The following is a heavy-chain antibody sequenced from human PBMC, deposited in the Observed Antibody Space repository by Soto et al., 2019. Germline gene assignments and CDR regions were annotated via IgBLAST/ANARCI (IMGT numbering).Heavy chain of an antibody. CDR1: GGSISSSSYY. Sequence: SETLSLTCTVSGGSISSSSYYWGWIRQPPGKGLEWIGSIYYSGSTYYNPSLKSRVPISVDTSKNQFSLKLSSVTAADTAVYYCARRVASNDYGDKRGKYWFDPWGQGTLVTVSS. J-gene: IGHJ5*02. V-gene: IGHV4-39*01. CDR2: IYYSGST. CDR3: ARRVASNDYGDKRGKYWFDP. D-gene: IGHD4-17*01.